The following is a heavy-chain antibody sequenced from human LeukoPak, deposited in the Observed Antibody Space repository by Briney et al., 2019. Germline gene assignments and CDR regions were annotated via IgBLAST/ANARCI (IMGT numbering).Heavy chain of an antibody. V-gene: IGHV3-23*01. CDR2: ISGGGGST. Sequence: PGGSLRLSCAASGFIFSNYAMSWVRQAPGKGLEWVSGISGGGGSTYYADSVKGRFTVSRDNSKNTLYLQMNSLRAEDTAVYYCARRYYYDISGYFNYWGRGPLFTAS. CDR1: GFIFSNYA. D-gene: IGHD3-22*01. CDR3: ARRYYYDISGYFNY. J-gene: IGHJ4*02.